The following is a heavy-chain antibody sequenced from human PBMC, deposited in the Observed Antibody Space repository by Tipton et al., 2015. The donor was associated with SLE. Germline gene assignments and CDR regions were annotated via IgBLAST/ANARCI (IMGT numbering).Heavy chain of an antibody. D-gene: IGHD3-3*01. CDR2: IYSSGST. CDR1: DYSISSGYY. CDR3: ARAYQNYWSGYLPIYNYMDV. J-gene: IGHJ6*03. Sequence: TLSLTCTVSDYSISSGYYWGWIRQPPGKGLEWIGRIYSSGSTNYNPSLKSRVTLSIDTSKNQFSLNLSSVTAADTAVYYCARAYQNYWSGYLPIYNYMDVWGKGSTVTVSS. V-gene: IGHV4-38-2*02.